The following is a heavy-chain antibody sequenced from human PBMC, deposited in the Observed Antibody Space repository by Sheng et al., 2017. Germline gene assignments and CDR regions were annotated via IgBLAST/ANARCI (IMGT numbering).Heavy chain of an antibody. CDR1: GFTFSNYA. V-gene: IGHV3-23*04. J-gene: IGHJ6*02. D-gene: IGHD6-13*01. CDR2: ISTGGSST. CDR3: AKGYSNNWLRGMDV. Sequence: EVQLVESGGGLGQPGGSLRLSCAAYGFTFSNYAMTWVRQAPGKGLEWVSGISTGGSSTYYADSVKGRFTISRDNFKATMSLQMNGLRAEDTAVYYCAKGYSNNWLRGMDVWGQGTTVTVSS.